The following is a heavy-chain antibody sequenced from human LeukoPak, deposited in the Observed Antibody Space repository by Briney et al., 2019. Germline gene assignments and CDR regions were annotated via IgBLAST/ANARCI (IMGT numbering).Heavy chain of an antibody. Sequence: PGGSLRLSCAASGFTFTSYSMNWVRQAPGKGLGWVSTISGGGGSTYYADSVKGRFTISRDNSKDSLYLQMNSLRAEDTALYYCARGLLIAVAGPIDYWGQGTLVTVSS. CDR3: ARGLLIAVAGPIDY. J-gene: IGHJ4*02. CDR1: GFTFTSYS. D-gene: IGHD6-19*01. CDR2: ISGGGGST. V-gene: IGHV3-23*01.